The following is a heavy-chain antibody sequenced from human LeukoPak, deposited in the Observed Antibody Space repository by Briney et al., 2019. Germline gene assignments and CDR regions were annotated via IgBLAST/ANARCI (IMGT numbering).Heavy chain of an antibody. J-gene: IGHJ6*03. Sequence: ASVKVSCKVSGYTLTELSMHWVRQAPGEGLGWMGGFDPEDGETIYAQKFQGRVTMTEDTSTDTAYMELSSLRSEDTAVYYCATGVSYHYYMDVWGKGTTVTVSS. D-gene: IGHD3-16*01. CDR3: ATGVSYHYYMDV. V-gene: IGHV1-24*01. CDR2: FDPEDGET. CDR1: GYTLTELS.